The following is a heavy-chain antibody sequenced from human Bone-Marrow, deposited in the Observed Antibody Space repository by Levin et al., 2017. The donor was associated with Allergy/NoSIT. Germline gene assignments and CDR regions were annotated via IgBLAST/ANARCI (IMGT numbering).Heavy chain of an antibody. CDR2: IKEDGSER. J-gene: IGHJ4*02. CDR1: GFPFSVYW. Sequence: GGSLRLSCAASGFPFSVYWMTWVRQAPGKGLEWVASIKEDGSERWYVDSVKGRFTISRDNAKNSLFLQMNSLRADDTAVYYCARDWNWGNDYWGQGSLVTVSS. D-gene: IGHD7-27*01. V-gene: IGHV3-7*01. CDR3: ARDWNWGNDY.